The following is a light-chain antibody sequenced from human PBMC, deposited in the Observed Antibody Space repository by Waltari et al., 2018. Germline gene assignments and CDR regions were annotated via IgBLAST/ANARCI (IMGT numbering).Light chain of an antibody. J-gene: IGKJ1*01. CDR2: AAS. CDR1: QGISNY. Sequence: DIQMTQSPSSLSASVGDRVTIPCRASQGISNYLAWYQQKPGKVPKLLIYAASTLHSWVPSRFSGGGSGTDFTLTISSLQPEDVATYYCQKYNSALTWTFGQGTKVEIK. CDR3: QKYNSALTWT. V-gene: IGKV1-27*01.